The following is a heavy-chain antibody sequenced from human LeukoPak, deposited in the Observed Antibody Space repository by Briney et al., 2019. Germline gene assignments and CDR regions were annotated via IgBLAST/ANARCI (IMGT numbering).Heavy chain of an antibody. CDR3: ARQATIFGVVGPFDY. V-gene: IGHV5-51*01. D-gene: IGHD3-3*01. CDR1: GYSFSIYW. Sequence: GASLKISCKGLGYSFSIYWIAWVRQMPGKGLEWMGIIYGGDSDDRYSPSFQGQVTISADKSISTAYLQWSSLKASDTAMYYCARQATIFGVVGPFDYWGQGTLVTVSS. J-gene: IGHJ4*02. CDR2: IYGGDSDD.